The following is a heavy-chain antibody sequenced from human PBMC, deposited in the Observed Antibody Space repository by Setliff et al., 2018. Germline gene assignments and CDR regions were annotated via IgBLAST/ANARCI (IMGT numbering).Heavy chain of an antibody. CDR1: GFTFSSLW. V-gene: IGHV3-7*01. Sequence: GGSLRLSCAASGFTFSSLWMAWVRQSPGRGLEWVANINQDGSGKFYVDSVKGRFTIFRDNAKNSLSLQMNSLRAEDTAMYYCARFACNGGSCYLSASDHWGQGALVTVSS. CDR3: ARFACNGGSCYLSASDH. J-gene: IGHJ4*02. D-gene: IGHD2-15*01. CDR2: INQDGSGK.